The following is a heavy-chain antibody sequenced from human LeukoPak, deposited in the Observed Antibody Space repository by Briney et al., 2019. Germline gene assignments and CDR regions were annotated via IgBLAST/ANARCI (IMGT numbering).Heavy chain of an antibody. CDR3: ARGLRQWLVHGYYYGMDV. J-gene: IGHJ6*02. V-gene: IGHV4-59*12. CDR2: IYYSGST. D-gene: IGHD6-19*01. CDR1: GGSISSYY. Sequence: PSETLSLTCTVSGGSISSYYWSWIRQPPGKGLEWIGYIYYSGSTNYNPSLKSRVTISVDTSKNQFSLKLSSVTAADTAVYYCARGLRQWLVHGYYYGMDVWGQGTTVTVSS.